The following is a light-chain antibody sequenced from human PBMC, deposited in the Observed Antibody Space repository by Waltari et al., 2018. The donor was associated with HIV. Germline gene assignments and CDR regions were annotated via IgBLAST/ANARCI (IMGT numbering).Light chain of an antibody. CDR1: SSNIGRNY. Sequence: SVLTQPPSASRTPGQRVTIPSSGSSSNIGRNYVYWYQYFPGATPKLLIYWNSQRPSGVPDRFSGSKSGTSASLAISGLRPEDETDYYCASWDDSLSGWVFGGGTKVTVL. J-gene: IGLJ3*02. CDR3: ASWDDSLSGWV. CDR2: WNS. V-gene: IGLV1-47*01.